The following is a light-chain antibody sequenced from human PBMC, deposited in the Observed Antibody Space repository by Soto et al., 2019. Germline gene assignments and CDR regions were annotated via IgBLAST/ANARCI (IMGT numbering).Light chain of an antibody. CDR2: DAT. Sequence: EIVLTQSPATPSLSPRERATLSCRASQSVSRYLAWYQQKHGQAPRLLIYDATTRATGIPARFSGCVSGTEGTLTISSLQSEDVAVYYCQQYNNWPRTFGQGTKVDIK. CDR3: QQYNNWPRT. V-gene: IGKV3-15*01. J-gene: IGKJ1*01. CDR1: QSVSRY.